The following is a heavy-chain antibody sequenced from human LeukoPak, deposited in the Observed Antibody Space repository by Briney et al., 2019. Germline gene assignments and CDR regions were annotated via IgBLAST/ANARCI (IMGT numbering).Heavy chain of an antibody. CDR2: IKQDGSEK. CDR1: GVTFSSSW. J-gene: IGHJ6*02. Sequence: GWSLRLSCAASGVTFSSSWMSWVRQAPGKGLEWVASIKQDGSEKYYVDYVKGRFSISRDNAKNSLYLQMNSLGADDTAVNYCAGGTGMDVWGQGTTVTVS. D-gene: IGHD1-1*01. V-gene: IGHV3-7*05. CDR3: AGGTGMDV.